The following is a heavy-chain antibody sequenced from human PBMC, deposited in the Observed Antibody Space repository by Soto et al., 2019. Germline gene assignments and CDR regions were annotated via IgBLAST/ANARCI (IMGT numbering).Heavy chain of an antibody. CDR3: ARGLGYCISTSCYQPAFDI. D-gene: IGHD2-2*01. CDR1: GGSISSGGYS. J-gene: IGHJ3*02. CDR2: IYHSGST. Sequence: QLQLQESGSGLVKPSQTLSLTCAVSGGSISSGGYSWSWIRQPPGKGLEWIGYIYHSGSTYYNPSRNVRVTISVDRSKNQFSLKLSSVTAADTAVYYCARGLGYCISTSCYQPAFDIWGQGTMVTVSS. V-gene: IGHV4-30-2*01.